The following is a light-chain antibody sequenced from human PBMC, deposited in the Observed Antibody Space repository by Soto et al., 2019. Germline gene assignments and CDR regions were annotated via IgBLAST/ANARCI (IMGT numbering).Light chain of an antibody. Sequence: QSALTQPRSVSGSPGQSVTISCTGTSSDVGGYNYVSWYQQHPGKAPKLMIYDVSERPSGVPDRFSGSKSDNTASLTISGLQAEDEADYYCYSYAGSYNPWVFGGGTKLTVL. J-gene: IGLJ3*02. V-gene: IGLV2-11*01. CDR1: SSDVGGYNY. CDR2: DVS. CDR3: YSYAGSYNPWV.